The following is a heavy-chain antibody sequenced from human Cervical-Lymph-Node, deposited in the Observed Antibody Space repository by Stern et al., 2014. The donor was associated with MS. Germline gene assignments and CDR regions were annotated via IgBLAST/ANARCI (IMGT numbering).Heavy chain of an antibody. Sequence: QVQLVQSGAEVKKPGSSMKVSCKASGGTFSSIEISWVRQAPGPGLEWLGGISPLFGTTQYAQQVQGSVTIIADVSTNTVNMELRSLRSEDTAVYYCVRDQGGIAGTWGQGTLVTVSS. CDR1: GGTFSSIE. J-gene: IGHJ4*02. CDR2: ISPLFGTT. D-gene: IGHD6-13*01. CDR3: VRDQGGIAGT. V-gene: IGHV1-69*01.